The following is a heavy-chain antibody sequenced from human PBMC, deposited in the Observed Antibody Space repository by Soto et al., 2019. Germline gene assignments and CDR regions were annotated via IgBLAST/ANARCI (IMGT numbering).Heavy chain of an antibody. Sequence: EVQLVESGGGLVQPGGSLKLSCAASGFTFSDSAMHWVRQASGKGLEWVGRIRSKPNTDATAYAASVIGRFTISRDDSKNTAYLQMNSLKTEDTAVYYCTRHVDCSGGSCYSGYYYYMDVWGKGTTVTVSS. J-gene: IGHJ6*03. D-gene: IGHD2-15*01. CDR3: TRHVDCSGGSCYSGYYYYMDV. CDR2: IRSKPNTDAT. V-gene: IGHV3-73*01. CDR1: GFTFSDSA.